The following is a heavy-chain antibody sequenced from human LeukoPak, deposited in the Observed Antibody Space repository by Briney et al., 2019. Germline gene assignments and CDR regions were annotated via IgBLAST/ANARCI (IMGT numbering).Heavy chain of an antibody. CDR3: ARDLSATWYSLGY. V-gene: IGHV3-20*04. CDR1: GLSNADYG. Sequence: PGGSLRLSCVGAGLSNADYGMSWVRQVPGKGLEWVSGIDWSGAASEYADSVKGRFTISRDNAKNSLYLRMNTLRPEDTGVYYSARDLSATWYSLGYWGQGTLVTVSS. D-gene: IGHD2-21*02. CDR2: IDWSGAAS. J-gene: IGHJ4*02.